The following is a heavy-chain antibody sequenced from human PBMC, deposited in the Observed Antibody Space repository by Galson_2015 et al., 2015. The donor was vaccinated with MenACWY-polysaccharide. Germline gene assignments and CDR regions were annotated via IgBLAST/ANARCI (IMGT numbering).Heavy chain of an antibody. CDR3: ARDLDNIAVAGSEFDY. J-gene: IGHJ4*02. D-gene: IGHD6-19*01. CDR2: ISAYNGNT. CDR1: GYTFTSYG. V-gene: IGHV1-18*01. Sequence: QSGAEVKKPGESLKISCKASGYTFTSYGISWVRQAPGQGLEWMGWISAYNGNTNYAQKLQGRVTMTTDTSTSTAYMELRSLRSDDTAVYYCARDLDNIAVAGSEFDYWGQGTLVTVSS.